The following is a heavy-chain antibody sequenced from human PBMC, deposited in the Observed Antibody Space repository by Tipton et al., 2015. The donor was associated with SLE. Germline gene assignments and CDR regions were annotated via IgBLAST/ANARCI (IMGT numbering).Heavy chain of an antibody. CDR3: ARHDMEQWYAFDI. Sequence: TLSLTCAVYGGSFSGYYWSWIRQPPGKGLEWIGEINHSGSTNYNPSLKSRGTISVDTSKNQFSLKLSSVTAADTAVYYCARHDMEQWYAFDIWGQGTMVTVSS. V-gene: IGHV4-34*01. D-gene: IGHD6-19*01. J-gene: IGHJ3*02. CDR1: GGSFSGYY. CDR2: INHSGST.